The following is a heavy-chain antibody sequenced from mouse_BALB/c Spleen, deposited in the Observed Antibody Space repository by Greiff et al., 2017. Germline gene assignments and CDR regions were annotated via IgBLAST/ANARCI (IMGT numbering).Heavy chain of an antibody. CDR2: IWWDDDK. CDR3: ARAYYGNHPFAY. CDR1: GFSLSTSGMG. J-gene: IGHJ3*01. Sequence: QVTLKVSGPGILQPSQTLSLTCSFSGFSLSTSGMGVGWIRQPSGKGLEWLAHIWWDDDKYYNTALKSGLTISKDTSKNQVFLKIASVDTADTATYYCARAYYGNHPFAYWGQGTLVTVSA. V-gene: IGHV8-8*01. D-gene: IGHD2-10*01.